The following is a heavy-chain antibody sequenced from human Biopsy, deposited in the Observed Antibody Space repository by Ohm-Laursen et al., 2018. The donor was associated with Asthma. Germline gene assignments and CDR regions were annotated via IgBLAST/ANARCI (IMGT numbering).Heavy chain of an antibody. CDR2: IITVFGTT. CDR3: ARCQVGYSSGWSLLLKKIYYSGMDV. J-gene: IGHJ6*02. D-gene: IGHD6-19*01. V-gene: IGHV1-69*13. CDR1: GGTFSNFA. Sequence: SVKVSCKAPGGTFSNFAISWVRQAPGQGLEWLGGIITVFGTTNYAQKFQGRVTITADESTSTAYMEMTSLRSEDTAIYYCARCQVGYSSGWSLLLKKIYYSGMDVWGQGTAVTVSS.